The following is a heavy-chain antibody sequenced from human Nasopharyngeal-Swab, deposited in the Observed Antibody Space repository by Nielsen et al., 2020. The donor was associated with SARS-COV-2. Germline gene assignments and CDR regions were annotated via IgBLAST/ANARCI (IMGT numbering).Heavy chain of an antibody. D-gene: IGHD3-9*01. CDR3: AKAPDILTGYYDY. Sequence: GGSLRLSCAASGFTFSSYAMSWVRQAPGKRLEWVSAISGSGGSTYYADSVKGRFTISRDNSKNTLYLQMNSLRAEDTAVYYCAKAPDILTGYYDYWGQGTLVTVSS. CDR2: ISGSGGST. J-gene: IGHJ4*02. V-gene: IGHV3-23*01. CDR1: GFTFSSYA.